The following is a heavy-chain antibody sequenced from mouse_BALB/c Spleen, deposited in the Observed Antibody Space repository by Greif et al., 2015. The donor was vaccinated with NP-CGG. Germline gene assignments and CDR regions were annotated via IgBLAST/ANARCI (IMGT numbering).Heavy chain of an antibody. Sequence: QVQLQQSGAELMKPGASVKISCKATGYTFSSYWIEWVKQRPGHGLEWIGEILPGSGSTNYNEKFKGKATFTADTSSXTAYMQLSSLTSEDSAVYYCARSKGYGNYVGAMDYWGQGTSATVSS. CDR3: ARSKGYGNYVGAMDY. V-gene: IGHV1-9*01. CDR1: GYTFSSYW. D-gene: IGHD2-10*02. J-gene: IGHJ4*01. CDR2: ILPGSGST.